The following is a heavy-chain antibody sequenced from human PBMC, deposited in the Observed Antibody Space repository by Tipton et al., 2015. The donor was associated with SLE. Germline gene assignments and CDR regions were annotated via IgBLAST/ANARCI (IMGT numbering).Heavy chain of an antibody. J-gene: IGHJ4*02. CDR2: IYHSGST. V-gene: IGHV4-38-2*02. Sequence: TLSLTCTVSGYSISSGNFWGWIRQPPGKGLEWIGSIYHSGSTYYNPSLKSRVTISVDTSKNQFSLKLSSVTAADTAVYYCARDLGRSGIGDRGRRSLV. CDR3: ARDLGRSGIGD. CDR1: GYSISSGNF. D-gene: IGHD3-3*01.